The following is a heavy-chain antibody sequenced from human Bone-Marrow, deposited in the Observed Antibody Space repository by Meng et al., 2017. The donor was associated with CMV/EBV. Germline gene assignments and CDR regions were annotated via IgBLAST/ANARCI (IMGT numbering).Heavy chain of an antibody. Sequence: GGSLRLSCKGSGYSFTSYWIGWVRQMPGKGLEWMGIIYPGDSDTRYSPSFQGQVTISADKSISTAYLQWSSLKASDTAMYYCARQKGYDFWSGYTNYGMDVWGQGTTVTVSS. CDR3: ARQKGYDFWSGYTNYGMDV. CDR1: GYSFTSYW. CDR2: IYPGDSDT. D-gene: IGHD3-3*01. V-gene: IGHV5-51*01. J-gene: IGHJ6*02.